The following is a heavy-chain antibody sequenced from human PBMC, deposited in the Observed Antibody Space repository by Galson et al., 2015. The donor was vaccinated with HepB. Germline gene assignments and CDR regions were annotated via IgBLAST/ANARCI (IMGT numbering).Heavy chain of an antibody. Sequence: SLRLSCAASGFTFSSYSMNWVRQAPGKGLEWVSYISSSSSTIYYADSVKGRFTISRDNAKNSLYLQMNSLRDEDTAVYYCARVKTVISYYGMDVWGQGTTVTVSS. CDR1: GFTFSSYS. D-gene: IGHD4-11*01. CDR3: ARVKTVISYYGMDV. J-gene: IGHJ6*02. V-gene: IGHV3-48*02. CDR2: ISSSSSTI.